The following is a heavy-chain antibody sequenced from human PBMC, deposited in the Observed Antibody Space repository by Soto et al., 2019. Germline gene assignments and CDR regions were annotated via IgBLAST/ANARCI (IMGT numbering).Heavy chain of an antibody. CDR3: ARDRPFIAARLPAFDI. V-gene: IGHV6-1*01. CDR1: GDSVSSNSAA. Sequence: SQTLSLTCAISGDSVSSNSAAWNWIRQSPSRGLEWLGRTYYRSKWYNDYAVSVRSRITINPDTSKNQFSLQLNSVTPEDTAVYYCARDRPFIAARLPAFDIWGQGTMVTVSS. D-gene: IGHD6-6*01. CDR2: TYYRSKWYN. J-gene: IGHJ3*02.